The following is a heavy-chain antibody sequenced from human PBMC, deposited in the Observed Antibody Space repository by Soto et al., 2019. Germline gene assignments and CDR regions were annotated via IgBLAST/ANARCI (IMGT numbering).Heavy chain of an antibody. V-gene: IGHV1-69*13. D-gene: IGHD3-3*01. CDR2: IIPIFGTA. J-gene: IGHJ6*01. Sequence: SVKVYLKASGGPFSSYAISLVRQAPGQGLEWMGGIIPIFGTANYAQKFQGRVTITADESTSTAYMELSSLRSEDTAVYYCARGQRITIFGVVPLGNYGMDVWGQGTTVTVSS. CDR1: GGPFSSYA. CDR3: ARGQRITIFGVVPLGNYGMDV.